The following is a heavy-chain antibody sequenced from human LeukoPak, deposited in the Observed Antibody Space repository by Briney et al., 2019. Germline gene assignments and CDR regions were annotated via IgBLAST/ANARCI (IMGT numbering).Heavy chain of an antibody. CDR3: ARDMVRGVIAYYFDY. Sequence: GGSLRLSCAASEFTFSSYAMHWVRQAPGKGLEWVAVISYDGSNKYYADSVKGRFTISRDNSKNTLYLQMNSLRAEDTAVYYCARDMVRGVIAYYFDYWGQGTLVTVSS. CDR1: EFTFSSYA. J-gene: IGHJ4*02. D-gene: IGHD3-10*01. V-gene: IGHV3-30*04. CDR2: ISYDGSNK.